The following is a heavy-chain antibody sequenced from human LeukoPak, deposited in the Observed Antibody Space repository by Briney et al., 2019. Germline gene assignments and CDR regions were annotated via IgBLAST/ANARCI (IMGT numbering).Heavy chain of an antibody. CDR2: IYHSGST. CDR3: ARDPGTSSSWYYFDY. CDR1: GYSISSGYY. V-gene: IGHV4-38-2*02. J-gene: IGHJ4*02. D-gene: IGHD6-13*01. Sequence: PSETLSLTCTVSGYSISSGYYWGWIRQPPGKGLEWIGSIYHSGSTYYNPSLKSRVTISVDTSKNQFSLKLSSVTAADTAVYYCARDPGTSSSWYYFDYWGQGTLVTVSS.